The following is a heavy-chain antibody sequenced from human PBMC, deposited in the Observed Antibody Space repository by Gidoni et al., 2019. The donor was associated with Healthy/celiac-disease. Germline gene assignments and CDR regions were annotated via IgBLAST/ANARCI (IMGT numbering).Heavy chain of an antibody. Sequence: QLQLQESGSGLVKPSQTLSPTCAVSGGSISSGGYSWSWIRQPPGKGLEWIGYIYHSGSTYYNPSLKSRVTISVDRSKNQFSLKLSSVTAADTAVYYCARGPVVPAATLNLYYFDYWGQGTLVTVSS. V-gene: IGHV4-30-2*01. D-gene: IGHD2-2*01. CDR1: GGSISSGGYS. J-gene: IGHJ4*02. CDR3: ARGPVVPAATLNLYYFDY. CDR2: IYHSGST.